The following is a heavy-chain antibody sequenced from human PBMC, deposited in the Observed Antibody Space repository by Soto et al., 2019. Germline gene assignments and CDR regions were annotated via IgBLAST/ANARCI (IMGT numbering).Heavy chain of an antibody. J-gene: IGHJ5*02. Sequence: SVKVSCEASGGTFSSYAISWVRQAPGQGLEWMGGIIPIFGTANYAQKFQGRVTITADESTSTAYMELSSLRSEDTAVYYCASCYGDLCHWFDPWGQGTLVTVSS. D-gene: IGHD4-17*01. CDR3: ASCYGDLCHWFDP. CDR1: GGTFSSYA. V-gene: IGHV1-69*13. CDR2: IIPIFGTA.